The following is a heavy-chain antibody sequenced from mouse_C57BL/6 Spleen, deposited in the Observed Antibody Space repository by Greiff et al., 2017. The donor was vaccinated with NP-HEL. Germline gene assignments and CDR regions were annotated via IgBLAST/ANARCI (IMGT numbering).Heavy chain of an antibody. CDR2: IRSKSNNYAT. Sequence: GGGLVQPKGSLKLSCAASGFSFNTYAMNWVRQAPGKGLEWVARIRSKSNNYATYYADSVKDRFTISRDDSESMLYLQMNNLKTEDTAMYYCVRQGDYGMDYWGQGTTLTVSS. J-gene: IGHJ2*01. V-gene: IGHV10-1*01. CDR1: GFSFNTYA. D-gene: IGHD1-1*02. CDR3: VRQGDYGMDY.